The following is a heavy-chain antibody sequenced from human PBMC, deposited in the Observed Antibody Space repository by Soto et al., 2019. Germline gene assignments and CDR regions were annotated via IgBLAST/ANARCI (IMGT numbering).Heavy chain of an antibody. D-gene: IGHD3-3*01. V-gene: IGHV1-18*04. Sequence: QAQLVQSGAEVKKPGASVKVSCKASVFTSSGISWVRQAPGQRLEWMGWISTHNGNTIYAQKFQGRVIMTLATSTTTVYMELRSLRPDATAVYLCAREGILGLFDAYDLWGQGTMITVSS. J-gene: IGHJ3*01. CDR2: ISTHNGNT. CDR1: VFTSSG. CDR3: AREGILGLFDAYDL.